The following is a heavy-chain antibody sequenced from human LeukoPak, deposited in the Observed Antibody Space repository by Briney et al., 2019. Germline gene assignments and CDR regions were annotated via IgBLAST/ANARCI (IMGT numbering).Heavy chain of an antibody. V-gene: IGHV1-8*01. J-gene: IGHJ6*02. CDR1: GYTFTSYD. CDR2: MNPNSGNT. Sequence: ASVNVSCTVSGYTFTSYDINWVRQATGQGLEWMGWMNPNSGNTGYAQKFQGRVTMTRNTSISTAYMELSSLRSEDTAVYYCARGLRFLEWLPTYYYGMDVWGQGTTVTVSS. D-gene: IGHD3-3*01. CDR3: ARGLRFLEWLPTYYYGMDV.